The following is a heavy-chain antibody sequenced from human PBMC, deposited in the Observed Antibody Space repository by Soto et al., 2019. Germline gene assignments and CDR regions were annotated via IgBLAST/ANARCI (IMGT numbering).Heavy chain of an antibody. CDR3: AKGRGTIVVTDAYDI. V-gene: IGHV3-9*01. CDR1: GFSFDDYT. Sequence: PGGSLRLSCGGSGFSFDDYTMHWVRQAPEKGPEWVASLSWNSGFSGYADSVKGRFTISRDNAQSSVHLQMNNLRTEDTALYYCAKGRGTIVVTDAYDIWGQGTMVTVSS. J-gene: IGHJ3*02. D-gene: IGHD3-22*01. CDR2: LSWNSGFS.